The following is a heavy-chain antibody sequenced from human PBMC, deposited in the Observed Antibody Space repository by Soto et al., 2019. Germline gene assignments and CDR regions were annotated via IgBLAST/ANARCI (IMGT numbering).Heavy chain of an antibody. J-gene: IGHJ4*02. CDR2: ISGSGGST. D-gene: IGHD6-19*01. CDR3: AKVASSGWRRSYFDY. Sequence: EVQLLESGGGLVQPGGSLRLSCAASGFTFSSYAMSWVRQAPGKGLEWVSAISGSGGSTYYADSVKGRFSISRDNYKNTMYLQMNSLRAEDTAVYYCAKVASSGWRRSYFDYWGQGTLVTVSS. V-gene: IGHV3-23*01. CDR1: GFTFSSYA.